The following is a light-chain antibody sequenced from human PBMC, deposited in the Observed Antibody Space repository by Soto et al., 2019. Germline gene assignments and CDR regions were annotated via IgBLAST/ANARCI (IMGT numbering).Light chain of an antibody. CDR1: QDISHY. CDR3: QQYDDLPIT. Sequence: IKMTQPPSSLSDSVGDPATTPSQPSQDISHYLNWYQQKPGKALKLLIYDASNLHPGVPSRFRGSGSGTEFSFNITSLQPEDVATYYCQQYDDLPITFGQGTRLEIK. V-gene: IGKV1-33*01. CDR2: DAS. J-gene: IGKJ5*01.